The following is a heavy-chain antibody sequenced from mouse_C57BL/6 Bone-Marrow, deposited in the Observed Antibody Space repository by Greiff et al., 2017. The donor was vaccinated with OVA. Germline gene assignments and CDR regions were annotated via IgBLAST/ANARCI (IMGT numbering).Heavy chain of an antibody. V-gene: IGHV1-50*01. D-gene: IGHD2-4*01. CDR3: ARGGYDYDLYYYAMDY. Sequence: VQLQQPGAELVKPGASVKLSCKASGYTFTSYWMQWVKQRPGQGLEWIGEIDPSDSYTNYNQKFKGKATLTVDTSSSTAYMQLSSLTSEDSAVYYCARGGYDYDLYYYAMDYWGQGTSVTVSS. J-gene: IGHJ4*01. CDR1: GYTFTSYW. CDR2: IDPSDSYT.